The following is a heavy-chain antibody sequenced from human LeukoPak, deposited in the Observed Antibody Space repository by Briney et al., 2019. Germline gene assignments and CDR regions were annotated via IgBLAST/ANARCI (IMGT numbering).Heavy chain of an antibody. CDR1: GGSISSGGYY. D-gene: IGHD1-26*01. CDR3: ARYIVGATTGLDY. Sequence: SETLSLTCTVSGGSISSGGYYWSWIRQHPGKGLEWIGYIYYSGSTYYNPSLKSRVTISVDTSKNQFSLKLGSVTAADTAVYYCARYIVGATTGLDYWGQGTLVTVSS. J-gene: IGHJ4*02. V-gene: IGHV4-31*03. CDR2: IYYSGST.